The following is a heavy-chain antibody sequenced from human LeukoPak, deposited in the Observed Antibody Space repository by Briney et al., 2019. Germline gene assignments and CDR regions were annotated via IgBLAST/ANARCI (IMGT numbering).Heavy chain of an antibody. CDR1: GYTFTSYY. CDR3: ARAQGYYDSRGAFDI. D-gene: IGHD3-22*01. Sequence: ASVKVSCKASGYTFTSYYMHWVRQAPGQGLEWMGWINPNSGGTNYAQKFQGRVTMTRDTSISTAYMELSRLRSDDTAVYYCARAQGYYDSRGAFDIWGQGTMVTVSS. CDR2: INPNSGGT. J-gene: IGHJ3*02. V-gene: IGHV1-2*02.